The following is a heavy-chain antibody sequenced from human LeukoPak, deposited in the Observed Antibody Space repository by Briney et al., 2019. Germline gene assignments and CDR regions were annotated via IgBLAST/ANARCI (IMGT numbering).Heavy chain of an antibody. CDR2: ISGSGGST. CDR1: GFTFSSYA. D-gene: IGHD6-13*01. V-gene: IGHV3-23*01. Sequence: GGSLRLSCAASGFTFSSYARSWVRQAPGKGLEWVSTISGSGGSTYYVDSVKGRFTISRDNSKNTLYLQMNSLRAEDTAVYYCAKDRLMGSSWYYLDYWGQGTLVTVSS. J-gene: IGHJ4*02. CDR3: AKDRLMGSSWYYLDY.